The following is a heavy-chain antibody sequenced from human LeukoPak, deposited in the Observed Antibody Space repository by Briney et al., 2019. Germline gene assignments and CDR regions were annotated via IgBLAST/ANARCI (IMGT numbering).Heavy chain of an antibody. Sequence: GGSLRLSCAASGFIFSDHYMFWVRQAPGKGLEWVGHVGNKDDSYTTDYAASVKGRFTISRDDSKNSVDLQKNSLKIEDTAMYYCTRAYWYRFDYWGQGTLVTVSS. CDR3: TRAYWYRFDY. V-gene: IGHV3-72*01. D-gene: IGHD2-8*02. CDR1: GFIFSDHY. CDR2: VGNKDDSYTT. J-gene: IGHJ4*02.